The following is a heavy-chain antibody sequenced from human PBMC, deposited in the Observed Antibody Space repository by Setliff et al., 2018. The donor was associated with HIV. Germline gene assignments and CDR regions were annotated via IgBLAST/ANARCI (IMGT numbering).Heavy chain of an antibody. Sequence: SVTLSLTCSVSGGSIDNNKYYWTWIRQSPEKGLEWIGYIDNSGNTNYSPPRKSRVTISVHPSKNQFSLKLSSVTATDTAMYYCASANGNYLGYWFDPWGQGTLVTVSS. D-gene: IGHD1-7*01. CDR2: IDNSGNT. V-gene: IGHV4-61*05. J-gene: IGHJ5*02. CDR3: ASANGNYLGYWFDP. CDR1: GGSIDNNKYY.